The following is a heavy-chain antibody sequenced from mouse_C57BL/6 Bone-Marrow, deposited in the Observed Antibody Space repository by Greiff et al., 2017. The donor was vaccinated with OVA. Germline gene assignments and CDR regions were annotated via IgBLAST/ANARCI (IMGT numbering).Heavy chain of an antibody. CDR3: SRRIATVVAPYAMDC. Sequence: EVLLVASGGGLVKPGGSLKLSCAASGFTFRDSGMHWVRQAPEKGLEWVAYISSGSSTIYYADTVKGRFTISRDNAKNTLFLHMTSLRSEDTSMYYFSRRIATVVAPYAMDCWGQGASVTVSS. D-gene: IGHD1-1*01. J-gene: IGHJ4*01. CDR1: GFTFRDSG. V-gene: IGHV5-17*01. CDR2: ISSGSSTI.